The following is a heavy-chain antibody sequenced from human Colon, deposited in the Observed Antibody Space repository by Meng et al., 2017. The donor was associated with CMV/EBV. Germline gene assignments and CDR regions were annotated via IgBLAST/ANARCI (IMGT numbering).Heavy chain of an antibody. CDR1: GYSFTSYW. CDR2: IYPGDSDT. V-gene: IGHV5-51*01. D-gene: IGHD6-6*01. Sequence: GGSLRLSCKGSGYSFTSYWIGWVRQMPGKGLEWMGIIYPGDSDTRYSPSFQGQVTISADKSISTAYLQWSSLKASDTAMYYCARARDLNSSSSDFDYWGQGTLVTVSS. J-gene: IGHJ4*02. CDR3: ARARDLNSSSSDFDY.